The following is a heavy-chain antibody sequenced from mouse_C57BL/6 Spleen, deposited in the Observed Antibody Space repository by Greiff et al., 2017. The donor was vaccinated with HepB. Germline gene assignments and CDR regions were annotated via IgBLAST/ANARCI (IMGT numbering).Heavy chain of an antibody. D-gene: IGHD2-1*01. CDR1: GYSITSGYY. J-gene: IGHJ1*03. CDR3: ASRHYGNLRYFDV. Sequence: EVQLQQSGPGLVKPSQSLSLTCSVTGYSITSGYYWNWIRQFPGNKLEWMGYISYDGSNNYNPSLKNRISITRDTSKNQFFLKLNSVTTEDTATYYCASRHYGNLRYFDVWGTGTTVTVSS. V-gene: IGHV3-6*01. CDR2: ISYDGSN.